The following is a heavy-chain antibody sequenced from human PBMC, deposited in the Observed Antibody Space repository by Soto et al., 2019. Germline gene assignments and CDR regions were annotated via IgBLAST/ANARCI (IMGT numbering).Heavy chain of an antibody. Sequence: QLQLHESGPGLVKPSETLSLTCAVSGDSMSSSDYYWGWIRQPPGKGLEWIGSIYYSGGTYYNPSPQGRVAISVDTSKNQFSLKLKSVTAADTAIYYCARRTVNIRTFYSGLKTHCFDYWGQGAPVTVSS. CDR1: GDSMSSSDYY. CDR3: ARRTVNIRTFYSGLKTHCFDY. D-gene: IGHD6-19*01. J-gene: IGHJ4*02. CDR2: IYYSGGT. V-gene: IGHV4-39*01.